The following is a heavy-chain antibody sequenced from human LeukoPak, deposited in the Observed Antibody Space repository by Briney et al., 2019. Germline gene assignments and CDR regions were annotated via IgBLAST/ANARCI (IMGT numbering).Heavy chain of an antibody. CDR2: IYTSGST. V-gene: IGHV4-4*07. CDR3: ARDRVDCSGGSCYSWGAREPMDV. J-gene: IGHJ6*03. CDR1: GGSISSYY. D-gene: IGHD2-15*01. Sequence: PSETLSLTCTVSGGSISSYYLSWIRQPAGKGLEWIGRIYTSGSTNYNPSLKSRVTMSVDTSKNQFSLKLSSVTAADTAVYYCARDRVDCSGGSCYSWGAREPMDVWGKGTTVTVSS.